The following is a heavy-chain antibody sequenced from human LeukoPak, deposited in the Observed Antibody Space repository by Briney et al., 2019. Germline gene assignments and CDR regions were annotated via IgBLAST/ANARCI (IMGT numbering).Heavy chain of an antibody. V-gene: IGHV4-31*03. D-gene: IGHD5-12*01. CDR3: ARGGGYDSLDV. Sequence: PSETLSLTCIASGGSISSGTYYWGWIRQHPGKGLEWIGYIYNSGSTYYTPSLKSRVTISVDTSKNQFSLKLTSVTAADTAVYYCARGGGYDSLDVWGQGTTVTVSS. J-gene: IGHJ6*02. CDR2: IYNSGST. CDR1: GGSISSGTYY.